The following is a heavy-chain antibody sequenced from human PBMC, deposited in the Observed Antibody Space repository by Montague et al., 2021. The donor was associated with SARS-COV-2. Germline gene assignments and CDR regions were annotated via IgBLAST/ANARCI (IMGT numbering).Heavy chain of an antibody. Sequence: SETLSLTCTVSGYSISSGYYWGWIRQPPGKGLEWIGSIYHSGSTXXNPXXXSRVTISVDTSKNQFSLKLSSVTAADTAVYYCARGGGYSYGGIDYWGQGTLVTVSS. D-gene: IGHD5-18*01. J-gene: IGHJ4*02. CDR3: ARGGGYSYGGIDY. CDR2: IYHSGST. V-gene: IGHV4-38-2*02. CDR1: GYSISSGYY.